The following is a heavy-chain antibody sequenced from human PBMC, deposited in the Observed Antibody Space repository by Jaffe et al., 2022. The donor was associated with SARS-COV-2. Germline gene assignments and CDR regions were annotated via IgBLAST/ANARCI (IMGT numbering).Heavy chain of an antibody. J-gene: IGHJ4*02. CDR1: GFTFSSYW. V-gene: IGHV3-7*01. CDR3: ARHRSYDLDY. D-gene: IGHD3-3*01. CDR2: IKQDGSMN. Sequence: EVQLVESGGLLVQSGGSLRLSCAASGFTFSSYWMSWVRQAPGKGLEWVANIKQDGSMNNFVDSMKGRFTISRDNAKNSLYLQMNSLRVDDTAVYYCARHRSYDLDYWGQGTLVTVSS.